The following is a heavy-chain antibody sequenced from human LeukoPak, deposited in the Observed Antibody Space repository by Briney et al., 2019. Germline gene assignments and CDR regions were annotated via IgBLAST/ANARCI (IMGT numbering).Heavy chain of an antibody. CDR2: IYSGGST. V-gene: IGHV3-66*01. Sequence: GSLRLSCAASGFTVSSNYMSWVRQAPGKGLEWVSVIYSGGSTYYADSVKGRFTISRDNSKNTLYLQMNSLRAEDTAVYYCARDTPLVGYFDYWGQGTLVTVSS. D-gene: IGHD3-16*02. CDR3: ARDTPLVGYFDY. J-gene: IGHJ4*02. CDR1: GFTVSSNY.